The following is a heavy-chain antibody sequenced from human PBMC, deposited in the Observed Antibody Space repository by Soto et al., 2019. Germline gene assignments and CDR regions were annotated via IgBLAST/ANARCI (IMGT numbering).Heavy chain of an antibody. CDR3: AKDDYSSSSGMDY. V-gene: IGHV3-9*01. CDR1: GFTFDDYA. J-gene: IGHJ4*02. D-gene: IGHD6-6*01. Sequence: EVQLVESGGGLVQPGRSLRLSCAASGFTFDDYAMHWVRQAPGKGLEWVSSINWNSGSICYADSVKGRFTISRDNAKNSLYLQMNSLRAEDTALYYCAKDDYSSSSGMDYWGQGTLVTVSS. CDR2: INWNSGSI.